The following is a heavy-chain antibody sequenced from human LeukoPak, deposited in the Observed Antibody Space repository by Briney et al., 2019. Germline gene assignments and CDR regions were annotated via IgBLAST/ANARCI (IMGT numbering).Heavy chain of an antibody. CDR2: IAYDGGSK. V-gene: IGHV3-30*04. CDR3: ARRAYKASSGFDY. J-gene: IGHJ4*02. CDR1: GFTFNTYT. Sequence: GGSLRLSCEASGFTFNTYTMHWVRQAPGKGLEWVSVIAYDGGSKFHADSVRGRFTISRDNSKNTLYLQMNSLTVEDTAMYYCARRAYKASSGFDYWGPGTLVTVSS. D-gene: IGHD3-22*01.